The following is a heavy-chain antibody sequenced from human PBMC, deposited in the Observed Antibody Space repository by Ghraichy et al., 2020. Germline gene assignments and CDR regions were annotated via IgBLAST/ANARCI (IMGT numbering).Heavy chain of an antibody. CDR3: ARPRRDSGCYGLDS. CDR2: INYSGTT. D-gene: IGHD6-19*01. V-gene: IGHV4-39*01. CDR1: GGFISGSYDW. Sequence: SETLSLTCSVSGGFISGSYDWRGWIRQPLGKGLEWIGSINYSGTTYYKPSLKSRVTISVDTSKNQFSLKLDSVTAADTAVYYCARPRRDSGCYGLDSWGQGILVTVSP. J-gene: IGHJ4*02.